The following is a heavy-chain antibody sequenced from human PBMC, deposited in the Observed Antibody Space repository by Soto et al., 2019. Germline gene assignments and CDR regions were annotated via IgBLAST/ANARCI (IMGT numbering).Heavy chain of an antibody. D-gene: IGHD3-9*01. CDR2: IYYSGST. Sequence: PSETLSLTCTVSGGSISSGGYYWSWIRQHPGKGLEWIGYIYYSGSTYYNPSLKSRVTISVDTSKNQFSLKLSSVTAADTAVYYCARHLTRVLRYFDWLQRDAFDIWGQGTMVTVSS. J-gene: IGHJ3*02. CDR3: ARHLTRVLRYFDWLQRDAFDI. V-gene: IGHV4-31*03. CDR1: GGSISSGGYY.